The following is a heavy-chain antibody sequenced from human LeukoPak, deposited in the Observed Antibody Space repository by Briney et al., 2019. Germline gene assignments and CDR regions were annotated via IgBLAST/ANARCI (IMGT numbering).Heavy chain of an antibody. CDR2: IKQDGSEK. CDR3: ARGASCFDY. J-gene: IGHJ4*02. D-gene: IGHD2-2*01. Sequence: GGSLRLSCAASGLTFSSYWMSWVRQAPGKGLEWVANIKQDGSEKYYVDSVKSRFTISRDNAKNSLYLQMNSLRAEDTAVYYCARGASCFDYWGQGTLVTVSS. CDR1: GLTFSSYW. V-gene: IGHV3-7*01.